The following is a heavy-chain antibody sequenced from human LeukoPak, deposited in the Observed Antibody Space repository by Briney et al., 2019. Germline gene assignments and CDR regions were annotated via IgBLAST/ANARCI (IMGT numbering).Heavy chain of an antibody. CDR1: GFTFSSYS. V-gene: IGHV3-21*01. Sequence: GGSLRLSCAASGFTFSSYSMNWVRQAPGKGLEWVSSISSSSSYIYYADSVKGRFTISRDNAKNSVYLQMNSLRAEDTAVYYCARDGLSNWAMDVWGKGTTVTVSS. CDR2: ISSSSSYI. D-gene: IGHD3-10*01. CDR3: ARDGLSNWAMDV. J-gene: IGHJ6*03.